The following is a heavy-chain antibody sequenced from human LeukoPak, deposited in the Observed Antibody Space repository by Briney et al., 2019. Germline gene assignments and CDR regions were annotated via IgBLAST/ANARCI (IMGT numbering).Heavy chain of an antibody. CDR2: IYHSGST. D-gene: IGHD3-3*01. CDR1: GYSISSGYY. J-gene: IGHJ5*02. CDR3: ARGPVPTYDFWSGGYNWFDP. Sequence: SETLSLTCAVSGYSISSGYYWGWIRQPPGKGLEWIGSIYHSGSTYYNPSLKSRVTISVDTSKNQFSLKLSSVTAADTAVYYCARGPVPTYDFWSGGYNWFDPWGQGTLVTVSP. V-gene: IGHV4-38-2*01.